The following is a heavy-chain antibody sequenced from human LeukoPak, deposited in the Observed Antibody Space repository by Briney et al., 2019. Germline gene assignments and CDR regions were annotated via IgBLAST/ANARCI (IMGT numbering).Heavy chain of an antibody. Sequence: ASVKVSCKACGYTLTSYYMHWVRQATAQGREWMGIITPSGCSTSYAQKFQGRVTMTRDTSTSTVYMELSSLRSEDTAVYYCAIDGGTTSLQCYLESWGQGTLVTVSS. CDR2: ITPSGCST. CDR1: GYTLTSYY. V-gene: IGHV1-46*01. J-gene: IGHJ4*02. CDR3: AIDGGTTSLQCYLES. D-gene: IGHD1-7*01.